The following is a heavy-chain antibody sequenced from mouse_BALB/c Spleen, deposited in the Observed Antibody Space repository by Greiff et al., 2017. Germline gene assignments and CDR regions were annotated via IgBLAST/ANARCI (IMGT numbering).Heavy chain of an antibody. CDR3: ARLITTVVFDY. J-gene: IGHJ2*01. CDR2: INPSNGRT. V-gene: IGHV1S81*02. CDR1: GYTFTSYW. D-gene: IGHD1-1*01. Sequence: QVQLKQPGAELVKPGASVKLSCKASGYTFTSYWMHWVKQRPGQGLEWIGEINPSNGRTNYNEKFKSKATLTVDKSSSTAYMQLSSLTSEDSAVYHCARLITTVVFDYWGQGTTLTVSS.